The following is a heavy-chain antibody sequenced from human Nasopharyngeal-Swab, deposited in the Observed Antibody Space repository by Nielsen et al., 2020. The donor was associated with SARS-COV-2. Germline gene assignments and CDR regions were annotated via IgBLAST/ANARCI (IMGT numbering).Heavy chain of an antibody. J-gene: IGHJ4*02. Sequence: GESLKISCAASGFTFSSYSMNWVRQAPGKGLEWVSYISSSSSTIYYADSVKGRFTISRDNAKNSLYLQMNSLRAEDTAVYYCARDGYCSGGSCRYFDYWGQGTLVTVSS. CDR2: ISSSSSTI. CDR3: ARDGYCSGGSCRYFDY. V-gene: IGHV3-48*04. D-gene: IGHD2-15*01. CDR1: GFTFSSYS.